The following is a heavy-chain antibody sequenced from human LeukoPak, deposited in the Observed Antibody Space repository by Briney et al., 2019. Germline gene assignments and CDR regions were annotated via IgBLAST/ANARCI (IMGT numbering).Heavy chain of an antibody. CDR1: GFTFSDYW. V-gene: IGHV3-7*05. Sequence: GGSLRLSCAASGFTFSDYWMSWVRQAPGKGLEWVASIKPDGSEKFYVDSVRGRFTISRDNAKTSLYLRMNSLRAEDTAVYYCARGRISLSWGQGTLVTVSS. D-gene: IGHD3-10*01. CDR2: IKPDGSEK. CDR3: ARGRISLS. J-gene: IGHJ5*02.